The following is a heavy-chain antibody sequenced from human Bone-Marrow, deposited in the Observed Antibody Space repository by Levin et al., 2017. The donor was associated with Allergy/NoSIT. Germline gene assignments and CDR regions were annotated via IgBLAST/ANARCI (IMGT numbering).Heavy chain of an antibody. J-gene: IGHJ4*02. V-gene: IGHV3-23*01. CDR1: GFTFSNYA. CDR3: AKGVSSWGYSFDY. D-gene: IGHD1-26*01. Sequence: GALRLSCAASGFTFSNYAMTWVRQAPGKGLEWVSAISASGGTTYYADSVKGRFTISRDSSKHMLHLQMNNLRVDDTAVYYCAKGVSSWGYSFDYWGQGTLVTVSS. CDR2: ISASGGTT.